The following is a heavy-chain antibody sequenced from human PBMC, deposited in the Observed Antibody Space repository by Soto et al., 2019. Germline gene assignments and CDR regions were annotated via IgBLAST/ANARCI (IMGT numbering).Heavy chain of an antibody. V-gene: IGHV3-53*04. J-gene: IGHJ4*02. CDR1: GFTVSSNY. Sequence: VGSLRLSCAASGFTVSSNYMSWVRQAPGKGLEWVSVIYSGGSTYYADSVKGRFTISRHNSKNTLYLQMNSLRAEDTAVYYCARDWHDSSGYPGGFDYWGQGTLVTVSS. CDR3: ARDWHDSSGYPGGFDY. CDR2: IYSGGST. D-gene: IGHD3-22*01.